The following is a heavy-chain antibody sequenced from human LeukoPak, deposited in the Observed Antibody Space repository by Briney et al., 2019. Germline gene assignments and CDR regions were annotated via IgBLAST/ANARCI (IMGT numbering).Heavy chain of an antibody. D-gene: IGHD5-12*01. V-gene: IGHV3-53*01. Sequence: GGSLRLSCAASGFTVSSNYMSWVRQAPGKGLEWVSVIYSGGSTYYADPVKGRFTISRDNSKNTLYLQMNSLRAEDTAVYYCARAPRYSGYDYEYYFDYWGQGTLVTVSS. J-gene: IGHJ4*02. CDR2: IYSGGST. CDR3: ARAPRYSGYDYEYYFDY. CDR1: GFTVSSNY.